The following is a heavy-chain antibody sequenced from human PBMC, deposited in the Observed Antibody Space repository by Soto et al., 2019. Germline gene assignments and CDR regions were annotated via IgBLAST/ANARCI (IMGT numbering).Heavy chain of an antibody. D-gene: IGHD6-25*01. J-gene: IGHJ6*02. Sequence: QVQLVQSGAEVKKPGASVKVSCKASGYTFTGYYMHWVRQAPGQGLEWMGWINPNSGGTNYAQKFQGRVTMTRDTSISTAYMELSRLKSDDTAVYYCATLRLVRGGYFSMDVWGQGTTVTVSS. CDR3: ATLRLVRGGYFSMDV. CDR2: INPNSGGT. CDR1: GYTFTGYY. V-gene: IGHV1-2*02.